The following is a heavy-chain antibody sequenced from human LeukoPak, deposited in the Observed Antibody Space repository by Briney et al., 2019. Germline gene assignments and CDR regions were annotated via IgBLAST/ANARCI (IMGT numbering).Heavy chain of an antibody. D-gene: IGHD2-2*01. CDR3: ARAGVCTTTSCDGGIDY. CDR1: GFTFSSYN. Sequence: KPGGSLRLSCAAPGFTFSSYNMKWVRQAPGKGLEWVSFISTTSNYIYYADSVKGRFTISRDNAKNSLYLQMNSLRGEDAALYYCARAGVCTTTSCDGGIDYWGQGTLVTVS. J-gene: IGHJ4*02. CDR2: ISTTSNYI. V-gene: IGHV3-21*06.